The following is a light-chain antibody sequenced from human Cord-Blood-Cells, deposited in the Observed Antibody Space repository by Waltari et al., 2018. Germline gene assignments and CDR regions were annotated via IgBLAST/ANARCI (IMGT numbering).Light chain of an antibody. CDR2: DAS. V-gene: IGKV3-11*01. J-gene: IGKJ5*01. CDR3: QQRSNWPPPT. Sequence: EIVLTQSPATLSLSPGDRATLSCRASQSVSSYLAWYQQKPGQAPRLLIYDASTRATGIPARFSGSGSGTDFTLTISSLEPEDFAVYYCQQRSNWPPPTFGQGTRLEIK. CDR1: QSVSSY.